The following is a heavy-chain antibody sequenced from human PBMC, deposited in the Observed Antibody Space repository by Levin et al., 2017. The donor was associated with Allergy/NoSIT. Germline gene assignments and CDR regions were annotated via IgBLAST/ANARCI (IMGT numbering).Heavy chain of an antibody. CDR1: GGSFSGYY. D-gene: IGHD6-13*01. V-gene: IGHV4-34*01. J-gene: IGHJ4*02. Sequence: SQTLSLTCAVYGGSFSGYYWSWIRQPPGKGLEWIGEINHSGSTNYNPSLKSRVTISVDTSKNQFSLKLSSVTAADTAVYYCARGRLHSSSWYHYWGQGTLVTVSS. CDR3: ARGRLHSSSWYHY. CDR2: INHSGST.